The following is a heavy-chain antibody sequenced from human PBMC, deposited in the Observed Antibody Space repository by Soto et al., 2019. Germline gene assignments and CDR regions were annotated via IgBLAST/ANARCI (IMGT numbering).Heavy chain of an antibody. Sequence: EVQLVESGGGLVQPGGSLRLSCAASGFTFSSYWMHWVRQAPGKGLVWVSRINTDGSSTSYADSVKGRFTISRDNAEXXXXXXXXXXXXXXXXXXXXXXXPPGRAWAGATDYWGQGTLVTVSS. V-gene: IGHV3-74*01. J-gene: IGHJ4*02. CDR3: XXXPPGRAWAGATDY. CDR1: GFTFSSYW. D-gene: IGHD1-26*01. CDR2: INTDGSST.